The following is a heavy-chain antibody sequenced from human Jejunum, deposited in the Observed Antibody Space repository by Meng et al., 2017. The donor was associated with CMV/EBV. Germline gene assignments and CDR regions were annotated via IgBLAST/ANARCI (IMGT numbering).Heavy chain of an antibody. D-gene: IGHD1-14*01. CDR3: ALGLYTTSWFFDL. J-gene: IGHJ2*01. CDR1: GYTFTDHY. Sequence: KVSGYTFTDHYIPWVQQAPGKGLEWMGLVDPEDGETIYAEKFQGRVTISADTSTDTIYMELSSLRSEDTAVYFCALGLYTTSWFFDLWGRGTLVTVSS. CDR2: VDPEDGET. V-gene: IGHV1-69-2*01.